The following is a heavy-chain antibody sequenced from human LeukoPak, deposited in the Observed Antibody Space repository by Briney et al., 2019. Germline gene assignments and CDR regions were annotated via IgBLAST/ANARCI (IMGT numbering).Heavy chain of an antibody. D-gene: IGHD1-14*01. Sequence: PGGSLRLSCAASGFSFSSYGMHWVRQGPGKGLEWVAFIRYDGSNKYYADSVKGRFTISRDNSKNTLYLHINSLRAEDTAVYYCVKDNPLDYWGQGTLVIVSS. CDR1: GFSFSSYG. V-gene: IGHV3-30*02. CDR3: VKDNPLDY. CDR2: IRYDGSNK. J-gene: IGHJ4*02.